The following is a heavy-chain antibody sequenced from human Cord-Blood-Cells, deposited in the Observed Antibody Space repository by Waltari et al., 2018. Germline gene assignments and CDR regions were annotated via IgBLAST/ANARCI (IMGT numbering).Heavy chain of an antibody. Sequence: QVQLQQWGAGLLKPSEPLSLTCAVYGGSFSGYYWSWIRQPPGKGLEWIGEINHSGSTNYNPSLKGRVTISVDTSKNQFSLKLSSVTAADTAVYYCARGYCSSTSCYTPFYYYYGMDVWGQGTTVTVSS. CDR3: ARGYCSSTSCYTPFYYYYGMDV. V-gene: IGHV4-34*01. D-gene: IGHD2-2*02. CDR2: INHSGST. CDR1: GGSFSGYY. J-gene: IGHJ6*02.